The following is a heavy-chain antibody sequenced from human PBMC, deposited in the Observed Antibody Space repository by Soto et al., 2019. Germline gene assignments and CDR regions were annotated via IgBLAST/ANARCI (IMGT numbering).Heavy chain of an antibody. CDR1: GFTFTRYS. V-gene: IGHV3-21*01. J-gene: IGHJ4*02. CDR2: ISSTTNYI. Sequence: GGSLRLSCAASGFTFTRYSMNWVRQAPGKGLEWVSSISSTTNYIYYADSMKGRSTVSRDNAKNSVHLEMNSLSAEDTAVYYCARESEDLTSNFDYWGQGTLVTVSS. CDR3: ARESEDLTSNFDY.